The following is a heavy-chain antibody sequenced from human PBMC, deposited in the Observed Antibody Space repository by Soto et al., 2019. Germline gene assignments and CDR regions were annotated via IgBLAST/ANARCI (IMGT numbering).Heavy chain of an antibody. J-gene: IGHJ5*02. V-gene: IGHV3-30*18. CDR2: ISYDGSNT. D-gene: IGHD3-10*01. CDR3: AKDRGRGIPVISNWFDP. Sequence: QVQLVESGGGVVQPGRSLRLSCAASGFTFSYHGIHWVRQAPGKGLEWVAVISYDGSNTYYADSVKGRFTLSRDNSKNTLYLQMNSLRADDTAMYYCAKDRGRGIPVISNWFDPWGQGTLVTVSS. CDR1: GFTFSYHG.